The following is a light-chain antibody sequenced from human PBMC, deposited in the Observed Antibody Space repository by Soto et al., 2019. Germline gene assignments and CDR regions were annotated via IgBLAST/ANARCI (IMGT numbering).Light chain of an antibody. J-gene: IGKJ1*01. Sequence: EIVLTQSPGTLALSPGERVTLSLRGSQTVSNSYLACYQQKPGQAPRLLIYGASSRATGIPDRFSGSGSGTDVTLTISRLEPEDFAVYYCQQYGCPPRPLGHGTKVEIK. CDR3: QQYGCPPRP. V-gene: IGKV3-20*01. CDR2: GAS. CDR1: QTVSNSY.